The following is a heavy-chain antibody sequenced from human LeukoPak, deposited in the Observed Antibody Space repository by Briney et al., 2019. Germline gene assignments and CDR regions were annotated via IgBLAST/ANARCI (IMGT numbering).Heavy chain of an antibody. CDR2: ISGSGGST. Sequence: GGSLRLSCAASGFTFSSYAMSWVRQAPGKGLEWVSAISGSGGSTYYADSVKGRFTIPRDNSKNTLYLQMNSLRAEDTAVYYCAKEGNSYGYSGYFDYWGQGTLVTVSS. J-gene: IGHJ4*02. V-gene: IGHV3-23*01. D-gene: IGHD5-18*01. CDR3: AKEGNSYGYSGYFDY. CDR1: GFTFSSYA.